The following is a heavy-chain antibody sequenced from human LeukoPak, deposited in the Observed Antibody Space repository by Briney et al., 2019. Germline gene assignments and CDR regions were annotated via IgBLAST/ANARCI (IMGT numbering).Heavy chain of an antibody. CDR2: ISSSSSTI. Sequence: GGSLRLSCAASGFTLRNYAMSWVRQAPGKGLEWVSYISSSSSTIYYADSVKGRFTISRDNAKNSLYLQMNSLRAEDTAVYYCARDPGIHEGAFDIWGQGTMVTVSS. D-gene: IGHD3-10*01. CDR1: GFTLRNYA. V-gene: IGHV3-48*04. J-gene: IGHJ3*02. CDR3: ARDPGIHEGAFDI.